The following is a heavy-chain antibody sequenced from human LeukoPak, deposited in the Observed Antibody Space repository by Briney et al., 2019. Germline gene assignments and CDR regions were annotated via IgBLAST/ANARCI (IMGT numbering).Heavy chain of an antibody. D-gene: IGHD5-12*01. CDR3: ARVDRRGYSAYTAILPDY. CDR2: IYPHDSET. J-gene: IGHJ4*02. Sequence: GESRKISCQGSGYNFISNWIGWVRQTPGKGLEFLGIIYPHDSETIYSPSFQGQVTVSADKSISTAYLQWNSLKASDTAMHYCARVDRRGYSAYTAILPDYWGQGTLVTVSS. V-gene: IGHV5-51*01. CDR1: GYNFISNW.